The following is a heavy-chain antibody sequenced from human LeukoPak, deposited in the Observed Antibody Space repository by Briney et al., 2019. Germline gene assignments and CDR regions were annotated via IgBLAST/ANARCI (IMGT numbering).Heavy chain of an antibody. V-gene: IGHV4-38-2*01. J-gene: IGHJ2*01. D-gene: IGHD3-10*01. Sequence: SETLSLTCAVSGYSVNSDYYWGWIRQAPGKGLEWIGGTTHRGTTYHNPPLMRRVSISLDSSKTPPSLKLRSVTPADTAISYCARRGLTLRTWYFDLWGRGTLVTVSS. CDR2: TTHRGTT. CDR3: ARRGLTLRTWYFDL. CDR1: GYSVNSDYY.